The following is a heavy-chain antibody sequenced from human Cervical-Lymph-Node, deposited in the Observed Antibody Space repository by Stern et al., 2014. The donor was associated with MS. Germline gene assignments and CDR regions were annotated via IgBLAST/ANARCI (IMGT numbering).Heavy chain of an antibody. J-gene: IGHJ6*02. D-gene: IGHD3-3*01. V-gene: IGHV3-33*01. CDR2: IWYDGSNE. CDR1: GFTFSTYG. CDR3: ARDFGGRRNYFGMDV. Sequence: QVQLLESGGGVVQPGRSLRLSCAASGFTFSTYGMHWVRPAPGKGLEWGALIWYDGSNEYYADSVKGRFTISIDNPQNNVKLKFNSLRAEDTVIYYCARDFGGRRNYFGMDVWGQGPTVTVSS.